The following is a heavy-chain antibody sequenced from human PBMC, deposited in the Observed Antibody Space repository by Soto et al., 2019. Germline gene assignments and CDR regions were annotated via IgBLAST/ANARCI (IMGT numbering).Heavy chain of an antibody. V-gene: IGHV4-39*01. Sequence: PSETLSLTCKVSGGSIRSSTYYWGWTRQPPGKGLEWIGSIYKSGSTNYNPSLKSRVTISVDTSKNQFSLKLSSVTAADTAVYYCATSSTYFDGRTFDYWGQGTLVTVSS. J-gene: IGHJ4*02. CDR1: GGSIRSSTYY. D-gene: IGHD3-9*01. CDR2: IYKSGST. CDR3: ATSSTYFDGRTFDY.